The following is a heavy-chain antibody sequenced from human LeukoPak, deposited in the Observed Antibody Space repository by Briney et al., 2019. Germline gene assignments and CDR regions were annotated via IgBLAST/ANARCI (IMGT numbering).Heavy chain of an antibody. Sequence: GESLKISCKGSGYSFTSYWIGWVRQMPGKGLEWTGIIYPGGSDTRYSPSFQGQVTISADKSISTAYLQRSSLKASDTAMYYCARRRGDDYGDYEMDYWGQGTLVTVSS. V-gene: IGHV5-51*01. CDR3: ARRRGDDYGDYEMDY. D-gene: IGHD4-17*01. CDR2: IYPGGSDT. J-gene: IGHJ4*02. CDR1: GYSFTSYW.